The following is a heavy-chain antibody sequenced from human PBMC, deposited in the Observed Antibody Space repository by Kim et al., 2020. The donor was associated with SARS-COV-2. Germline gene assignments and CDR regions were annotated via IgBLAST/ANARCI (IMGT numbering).Heavy chain of an antibody. CDR1: GGTFSSYA. CDR3: ARRIGYYGSGSYYFDY. CDR2: IIPIFGTA. Sequence: SVKVSCKASGGTFSSYAISWVRQAPGQGLEWMGGIIPIFGTANYAQKFQGRVTITADESTSTAYMELSSLRSEDTAVYYCARRIGYYGSGSYYFDYWGQGTLVTVSS. V-gene: IGHV1-69*13. J-gene: IGHJ4*02. D-gene: IGHD3-10*01.